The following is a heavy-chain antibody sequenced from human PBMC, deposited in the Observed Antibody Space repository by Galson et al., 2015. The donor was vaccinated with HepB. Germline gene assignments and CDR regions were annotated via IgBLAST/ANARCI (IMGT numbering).Heavy chain of an antibody. CDR1: GYTFTGYY. Sequence: SVKVSCKASGYTFTGYYMHWVRQAPGQGLEWMGRINPNSGGTNYAQKFQGRVTMTRDTSISTAYMELSRLRSDDTAVYYCARDRTGNLDAFDIWGQGTMVTVSS. D-gene: IGHD3/OR15-3a*01. J-gene: IGHJ3*02. CDR3: ARDRTGNLDAFDI. CDR2: INPNSGGT. V-gene: IGHV1-2*06.